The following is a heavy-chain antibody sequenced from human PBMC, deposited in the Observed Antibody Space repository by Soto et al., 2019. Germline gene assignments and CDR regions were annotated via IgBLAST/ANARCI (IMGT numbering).Heavy chain of an antibody. D-gene: IGHD3-22*01. V-gene: IGHV3-23*01. CDR3: AKGPHGDSSVWYDY. CDR2: ISGSGGST. Sequence: GGSLRLCCEASGFTFSSDAMSWVRQAPGKGLELVSAISGSGGSTYYADSVKGRFTISRDNSKNTLYLQMNSLRAEDTAVYYCAKGPHGDSSVWYDYWGQGTLVTVSS. CDR1: GFTFSSDA. J-gene: IGHJ4*02.